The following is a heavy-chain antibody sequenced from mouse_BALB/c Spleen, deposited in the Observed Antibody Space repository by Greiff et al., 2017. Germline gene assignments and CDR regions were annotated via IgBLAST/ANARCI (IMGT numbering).Heavy chain of an antibody. CDR2: ISYDGSN. V-gene: IGHV3-6*02. CDR1: GYSITSCYY. J-gene: IGHJ1*01. Sequence: VQLKESGPGLVKPSQSLSLTCSVTGYSITSCYYWNWIRQFPGNKLEWMGYISYDGSNNYNPSLKNRISITRDTSKNQFFLKLNSVTTEDTATYYCARLLRTPWYFDVWGEGTTVTVSS. CDR3: ARLLRTPWYFDV. D-gene: IGHD1-1*01.